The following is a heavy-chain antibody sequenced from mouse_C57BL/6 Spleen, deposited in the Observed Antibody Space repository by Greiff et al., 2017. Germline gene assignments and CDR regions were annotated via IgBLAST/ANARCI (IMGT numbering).Heavy chain of an antibody. CDR3: TRRDGNCLYYFDY. J-gene: IGHJ2*01. D-gene: IGHD2-1*01. CDR1: GYTFTDYE. CDR2: IDPETGGT. Sequence: QVQLQQSGAELVRPGASVTLSCKASGYTFTDYEMHWVKQTPVHGLEWIGAIDPETGGTAYNQKFKGKAILTADKSSSTAYMELRSLTSEDSAVYYCTRRDGNCLYYFDYWGQGTTLTVSS. V-gene: IGHV1-15*01.